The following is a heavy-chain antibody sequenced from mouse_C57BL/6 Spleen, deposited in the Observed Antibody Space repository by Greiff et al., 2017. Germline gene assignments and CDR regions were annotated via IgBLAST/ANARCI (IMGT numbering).Heavy chain of an antibody. V-gene: IGHV1-42*01. CDR1: GFSFTGSY. CDR2: INPGTGGP. Sequence: EVQLQQSGPDLVKPGASVKISCKASGFSFTGSYMTWVQQSPEKSLEWIGEINPGTGGPTYNQKFKAKATLTVDKSSSTTYLQLKRLTSENSAVYYCALCYGSSYEVAYWGQGTLVTVSA. CDR3: ALCYGSSYEVAY. D-gene: IGHD1-1*01. J-gene: IGHJ3*01.